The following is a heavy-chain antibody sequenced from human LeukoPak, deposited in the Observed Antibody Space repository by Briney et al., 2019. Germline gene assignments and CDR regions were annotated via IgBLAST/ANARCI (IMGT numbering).Heavy chain of an antibody. J-gene: IGHJ4*01. V-gene: IGHV3-20*04. Sequence: GGSLGLSCAASGFTFDDYGMSWVRQAPGKGLEWVSGINWNGGSTGYADSVKGRFTISRDNAKNSPYLQMSSLRAEDTAVYYCARDGTAAGLYFDLWGQGTLVTVSS. CDR3: ARDGTAAGLYFDL. CDR2: INWNGGST. D-gene: IGHD6-13*01. CDR1: GFTFDDYG.